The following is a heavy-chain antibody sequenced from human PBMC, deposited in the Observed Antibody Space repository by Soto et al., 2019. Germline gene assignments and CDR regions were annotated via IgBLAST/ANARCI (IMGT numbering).Heavy chain of an antibody. J-gene: IGHJ4*02. CDR1: GYTFSNYD. CDR3: AKVSRKGSAIDFDY. Sequence: QVQLVQSGAELKKPGASVKVSCKASGYTFSNYDMNWVRQATGQGPEWIGWVNPNNGDTGYAQKFXGXVSXTTHISTTTAYMELTSLRSEDTAIYYCAKVSRKGSAIDFDYWGQGTLITVSS. D-gene: IGHD3-10*01. CDR2: VNPNNGDT. V-gene: IGHV1-8*01.